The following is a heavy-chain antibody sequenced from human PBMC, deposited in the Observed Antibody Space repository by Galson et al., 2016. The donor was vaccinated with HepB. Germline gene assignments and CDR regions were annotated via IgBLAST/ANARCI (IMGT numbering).Heavy chain of an antibody. V-gene: IGHV3-30*03. CDR3: ARNYGDYVNGLFEL. CDR2: MSYDGSRE. J-gene: IGHJ3*01. D-gene: IGHD4-17*01. CDR1: GFTFSGYG. Sequence: SLRLSCAASGFTFSGYGMHWVRQGPGMGLEWVAVMSYDGSREYYAESVKGRFSISRDNSRNMLHLQMNSLRAEDTAMYFCARNYGDYVNGLFELWGQGTMVTVSS.